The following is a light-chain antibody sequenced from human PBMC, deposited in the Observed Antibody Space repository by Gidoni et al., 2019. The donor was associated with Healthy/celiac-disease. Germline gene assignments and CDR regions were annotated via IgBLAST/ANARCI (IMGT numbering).Light chain of an antibody. CDR2: KAS. V-gene: IGKV1-5*03. Sequence: DIQMTQSPSTLSASVGDRVTITFRASQSISSWLAWYQQKPGKAPKLLIYKASSLESGVPSRFSGSGSGTEFTLTISSLQPDDFATYYCQQYNSWTFGQGTKLEIK. J-gene: IGKJ2*01. CDR1: QSISSW. CDR3: QQYNSWT.